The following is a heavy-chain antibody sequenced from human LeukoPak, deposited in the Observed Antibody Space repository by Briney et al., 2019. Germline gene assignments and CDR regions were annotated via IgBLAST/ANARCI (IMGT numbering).Heavy chain of an antibody. Sequence: GGSLRLSCAASGFTFGSYAMSWVRQAPGKGLEWVSGISDNGGSTYYADSVKGRFTISRDNSKNKLYLQMNSLRAEDTAVYFCAKVKLVVIITASFDYWGQGTLVTVSS. CDR1: GFTFGSYA. CDR3: AKVKLVVIITASFDY. J-gene: IGHJ4*02. V-gene: IGHV3-23*01. CDR2: ISDNGGST. D-gene: IGHD3-22*01.